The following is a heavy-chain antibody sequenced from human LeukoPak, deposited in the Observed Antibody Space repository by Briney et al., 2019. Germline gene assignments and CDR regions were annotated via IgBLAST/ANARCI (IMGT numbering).Heavy chain of an antibody. Sequence: PSETLSLTCTVSGCSISSYYWSWIRQPPGKGLEWIGYIYYSGSTNYNPSLKSRVTISVDTSKNQFSLKLSSVTAADTAVYYCARVPSSGWYRDAFDIWGQGTMVTVSS. V-gene: IGHV4-59*01. J-gene: IGHJ3*02. D-gene: IGHD6-19*01. CDR2: IYYSGST. CDR1: GCSISSYY. CDR3: ARVPSSGWYRDAFDI.